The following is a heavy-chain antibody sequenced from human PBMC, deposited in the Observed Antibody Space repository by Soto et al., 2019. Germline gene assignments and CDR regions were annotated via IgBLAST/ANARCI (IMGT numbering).Heavy chain of an antibody. Sequence: PGGSLRLSCASSGFTFSSYWMNLVRQAPGKGLVWVSRINSDGSSTSYVDSVKGRFTISRDNAKNTLYLQMNSLRAEDTAVYYCARRDQIAYYYGMDVWGQGTTVTVSS. CDR2: INSDGSST. J-gene: IGHJ6*02. D-gene: IGHD2-21*01. V-gene: IGHV3-74*01. CDR3: ARRDQIAYYYGMDV. CDR1: GFTFSSYW.